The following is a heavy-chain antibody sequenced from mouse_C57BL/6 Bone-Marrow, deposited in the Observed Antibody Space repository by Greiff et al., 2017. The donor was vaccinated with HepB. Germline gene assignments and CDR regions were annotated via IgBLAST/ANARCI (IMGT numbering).Heavy chain of an antibody. J-gene: IGHJ3*01. CDR3: ARSYGSSSAWFAY. V-gene: IGHV3-6*01. CDR2: ISYDGSN. CDR1: GYSITSGYY. D-gene: IGHD1-1*01. Sequence: EVQLVESGPGLVKPSQSLSLTCSVTGYSITSGYYWNWIRQFPGNKLEWMGYISYDGSNNYNPSLKNRISITRDTSKNQFFLKLNSVTTEDTATYYCARSYGSSSAWFAYWGQGTLVTVSA.